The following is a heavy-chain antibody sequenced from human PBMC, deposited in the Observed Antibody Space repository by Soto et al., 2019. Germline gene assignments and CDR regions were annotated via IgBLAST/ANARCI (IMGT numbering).Heavy chain of an antibody. V-gene: IGHV3-30*18. D-gene: IGHD2-2*02. Sequence: GGSLRLSCAASGFTFNTYGIHWVRHSPFKWLEWVAVISYDGSEKYYVDSVKGRFTISKDNSKNTLYLQMNSLRPEDTAVYYCAKSPNFYCSSPNCYKYYFDHWGQGTRVTVSS. J-gene: IGHJ4*02. CDR3: AKSPNFYCSSPNCYKYYFDH. CDR1: GFTFNTYG. CDR2: ISYDGSEK.